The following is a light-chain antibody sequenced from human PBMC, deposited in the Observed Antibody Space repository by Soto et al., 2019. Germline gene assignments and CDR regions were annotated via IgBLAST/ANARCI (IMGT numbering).Light chain of an antibody. V-gene: IGLV2-23*02. CDR1: RSDVGGHVF. J-gene: IGLJ2*01. CDR3: HSYVGSIS. CDR2: EVS. Sequence: QSALTQPASVSGSPGQSVTISCTGTRSDVGGHVFVSWYQQHPGKVPQLLIYEVSKRPSGVSNRFSGSKSGNTASLTISGLQAEDEADYYCHSYVGSISFGGGTKVTVL.